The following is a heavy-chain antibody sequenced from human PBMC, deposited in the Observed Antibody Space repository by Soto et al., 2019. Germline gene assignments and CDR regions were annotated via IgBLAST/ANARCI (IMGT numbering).Heavy chain of an antibody. CDR1: GFTLSGSR. Sequence: EVQLVESGGGLVQPGGSLKLSCAASGFTLSGSRIHWVRQASGKGLEWVGRIRSKADSYATAYAASVKGRFTISRDDSKNTAYLQMNSLKTEDTAVYYCNSQYCGGDCSRVDPWGQGTLVTVSS. V-gene: IGHV3-73*02. CDR2: IRSKADSYAT. CDR3: NSQYCGGDCSRVDP. J-gene: IGHJ5*02. D-gene: IGHD2-21*02.